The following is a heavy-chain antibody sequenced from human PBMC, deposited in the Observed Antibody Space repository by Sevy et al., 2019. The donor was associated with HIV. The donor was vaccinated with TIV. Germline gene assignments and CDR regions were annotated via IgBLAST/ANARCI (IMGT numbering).Heavy chain of an antibody. J-gene: IGHJ4*02. Sequence: GGSLRLSCAASGFTFSYYAFHWVRQAPGKGLEWVALISYDGTTKHYAHSVRGRFTISRDNSRNTLSLQMDSLRPEDTAVYYCARDFYEFGDPRGFDFWGQGTLVTVSS. D-gene: IGHD4-17*01. CDR1: GFTFSYYA. V-gene: IGHV3-30-3*01. CDR3: ARDFYEFGDPRGFDF. CDR2: ISYDGTTK.